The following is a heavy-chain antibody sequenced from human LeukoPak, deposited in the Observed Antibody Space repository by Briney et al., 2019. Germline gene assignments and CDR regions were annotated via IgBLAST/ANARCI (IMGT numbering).Heavy chain of an antibody. CDR3: ARYSGSYYQIYYFDY. J-gene: IGHJ4*02. Sequence: NPSETLSLTCTVSGGSISSYYWSGIRQPPGKGLEWIGYIYYSGSTNYNPSLKSRVTISVDTSKNQFSLKLSSVTAADTAVYYCARYSGSYYQIYYFDYWGQGTLVTVSS. V-gene: IGHV4-59*01. D-gene: IGHD1-26*01. CDR1: GGSISSYY. CDR2: IYYSGST.